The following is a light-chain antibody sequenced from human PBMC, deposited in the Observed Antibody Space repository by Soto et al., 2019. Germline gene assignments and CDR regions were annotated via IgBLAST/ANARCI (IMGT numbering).Light chain of an antibody. CDR2: GAS. CDR1: PRVSSGC. Sequence: EIVWPEATATLSLSLGESDTIYCRERPRVSSGCLAWSEENPGQAPRLLIYGASSRATGIPDRLSGSGSRTDFTLTISGLEPEDFAVYYCQQYGSSPRITAGQGT. J-gene: IGKJ5*01. V-gene: IGKV3-20*01. CDR3: QQYGSSPRIT.